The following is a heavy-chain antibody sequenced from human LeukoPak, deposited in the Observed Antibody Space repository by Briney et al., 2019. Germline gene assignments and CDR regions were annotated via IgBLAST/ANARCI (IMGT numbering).Heavy chain of an antibody. CDR1: GFTFSSYW. CDR3: ARDARIQLWLPHTY. D-gene: IGHD5-18*01. J-gene: IGHJ4*02. V-gene: IGHV3-7*01. Sequence: GGSLRLSCAASGFTFSSYWMSWVRQAPGKGLEWVANIKQDGSEKYYVDSVKGRFTISRDNAKNSLYLQMNSLRAEDTAVYYCARDARIQLWLPHTYWGQGTLVTVSS. CDR2: IKQDGSEK.